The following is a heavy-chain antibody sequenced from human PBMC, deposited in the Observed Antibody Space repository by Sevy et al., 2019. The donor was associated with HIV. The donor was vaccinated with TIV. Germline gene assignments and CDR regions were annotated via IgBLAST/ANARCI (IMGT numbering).Heavy chain of an antibody. Sequence: GGSLRLSCAASGFTLSSNAMSWVCQAPGKGLEWVSSISSTGGSTYHADSVRGRFSISRDNSKNTLYLHMNSLRAEDTAVYYCAKDPNVDTAMAYYFDYWGQGTLVTVSS. CDR2: ISSTGGST. CDR3: AKDPNVDTAMAYYFDY. J-gene: IGHJ4*02. D-gene: IGHD5-18*01. V-gene: IGHV3-23*01. CDR1: GFTLSSNA.